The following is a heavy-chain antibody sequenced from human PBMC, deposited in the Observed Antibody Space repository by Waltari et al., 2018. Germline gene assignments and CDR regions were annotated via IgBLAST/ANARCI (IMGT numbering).Heavy chain of an antibody. Sequence: EVQLVESGGGLVKPGGSLRLSCAASGFTFGTYTMSWVRQAPGKGRGWVSSISSAGSYKDYADSMKGRFTISRDNARNSVYLQMNSLRVDDTVVYYCARVNSGTPNWFDPWGQGTQVTVSS. CDR2: ISSAGSYK. J-gene: IGHJ5*02. V-gene: IGHV3-21*02. CDR3: ARVNSGTPNWFDP. D-gene: IGHD1-26*01. CDR1: GFTFGTYT.